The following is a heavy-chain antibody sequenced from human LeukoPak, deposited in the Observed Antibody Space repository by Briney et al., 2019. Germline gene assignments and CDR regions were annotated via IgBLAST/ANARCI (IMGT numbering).Heavy chain of an antibody. CDR2: IYYSGST. J-gene: IGHJ4*02. V-gene: IGHV4-39*07. D-gene: IGHD3-22*01. CDR3: ARGRNYYDASGFGPHFDY. CDR1: GGSISSSSYY. Sequence: SETLSLTCTVSGGSISSSSYYWGWIRQPPGKGLEWIGSIYYSGSTYYNPSLKSRVTISVDTSKNQFSLKLSSVTAADTAVYYCARGRNYYDASGFGPHFDYWGQGTLVTVSS.